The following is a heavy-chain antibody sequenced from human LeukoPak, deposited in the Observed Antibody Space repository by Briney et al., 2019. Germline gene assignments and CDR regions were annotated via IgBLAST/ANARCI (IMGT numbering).Heavy chain of an antibody. CDR1: GFTFDDYA. V-gene: IGHV3-9*01. Sequence: PGRSLRLSCAASGFTFDDYAMHWVRQASGKGLEWVSGISWNSGSIGYADSVKGRFTISRDNAKNSLYLQMNSLRAEDTALYYCAKGNSYYYYYMDVWGKGTTVTVSS. CDR3: AKGNSYYYYYMDV. J-gene: IGHJ6*03. CDR2: ISWNSGSI.